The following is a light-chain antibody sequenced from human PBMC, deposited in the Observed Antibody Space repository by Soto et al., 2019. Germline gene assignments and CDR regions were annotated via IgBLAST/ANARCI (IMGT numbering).Light chain of an antibody. J-gene: IGKJ1*01. CDR1: QSISSL. V-gene: IGKV1-5*01. CDR3: QQYNNY. CDR2: DAS. Sequence: DIQMTQSPSTLSASVGDRITITCRASQSISSLLAWYQQKPGKAPKLLIYDASSLASGVPSRFSGSGSGTDFTLAVSSLQPDDFATYYCQQYNNYFGQGTKVDIK.